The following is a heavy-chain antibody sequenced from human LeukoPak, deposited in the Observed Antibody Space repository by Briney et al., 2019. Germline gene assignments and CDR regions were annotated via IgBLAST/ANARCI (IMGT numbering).Heavy chain of an antibody. J-gene: IGHJ4*02. CDR2: ISYDGSNK. CDR3: AKEYYDSSGSSY. CDR1: GFTFSSYA. D-gene: IGHD3-22*01. Sequence: GGSLRLSCAASGFTFSSYAMHWVRQAPGKGLEWVAVISYDGSNKYYADSVKGRFTISRDNSKNTLYLQMNSLRAEDTAVYYCAKEYYDSSGSSYWGQGTLVTVSS. V-gene: IGHV3-30-3*02.